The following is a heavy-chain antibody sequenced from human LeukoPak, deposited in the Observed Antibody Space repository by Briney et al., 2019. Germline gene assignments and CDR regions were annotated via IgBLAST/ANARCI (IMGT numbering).Heavy chain of an antibody. V-gene: IGHV3-23*01. CDR1: GFTFSSYA. CDR2: VSGSGGST. CDR3: VRDDDRPDNGLDH. D-gene: IGHD3-22*01. Sequence: GVSLRLSCAASGFTFSSYAMTWVRQAPGKGLEWVSGVSGSGGSTYYADSVKGRFTISRDNSKNTLYLQMNSLRAEDTAVYYCVRDDDRPDNGLDHWGQGTLVTVSS. J-gene: IGHJ4*02.